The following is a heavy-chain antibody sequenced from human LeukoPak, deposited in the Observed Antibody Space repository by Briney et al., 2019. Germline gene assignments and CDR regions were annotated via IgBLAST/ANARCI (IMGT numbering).Heavy chain of an antibody. Sequence: GGSLRLSCAASGFTFGSYSVNWVRQAPGKGLQWVSYISGSRKTTYYADSVKGRFTISRDNSKNSLYLQMNSLRAEDTAVYYCARDAAYAFVIWSQGTMVTVSS. CDR2: ISGSRKTT. CDR3: ARDAAYAFVI. CDR1: GFTFGSYS. V-gene: IGHV3-48*01. J-gene: IGHJ3*02. D-gene: IGHD2-15*01.